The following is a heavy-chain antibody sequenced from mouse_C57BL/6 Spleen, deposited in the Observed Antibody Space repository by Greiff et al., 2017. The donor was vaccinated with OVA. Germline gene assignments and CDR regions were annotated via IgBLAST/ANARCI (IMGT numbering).Heavy chain of an antibody. CDR2: ISYSGST. V-gene: IGHV3-1*01. J-gene: IGHJ4*01. CDR3: ARGSSYAMDY. CDR1: GYSITSGYD. D-gene: IGHD1-1*01. Sequence: EVMLVESGPGMVKPSQSLSLTCTVTGYSITSGYDWHWIRHFPGNKLEWMSYISYSGSTNYNPSLKSRISITHDTSKNHFFLKLNSVTTEDTATYYCARGSSYAMDYWGQGTSVTVSS.